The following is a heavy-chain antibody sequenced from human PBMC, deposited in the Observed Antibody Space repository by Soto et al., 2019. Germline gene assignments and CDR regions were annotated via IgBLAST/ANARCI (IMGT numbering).Heavy chain of an antibody. Sequence: SWIRQVPGKGLEWLASIKQDGSERYYLDSVKGRFTISRDNAKDSLSLQMNSLRVEDTALYYCAREDGIVGTTSAFDYWGQGTLVTVSS. J-gene: IGHJ4*02. CDR2: IKQDGSER. D-gene: IGHD1-26*01. CDR3: AREDGIVGTTSAFDY. V-gene: IGHV3-7*01.